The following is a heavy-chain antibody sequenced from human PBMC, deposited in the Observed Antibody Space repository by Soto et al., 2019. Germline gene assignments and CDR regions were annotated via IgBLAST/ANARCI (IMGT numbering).Heavy chain of an antibody. V-gene: IGHV1-18*01. Sequence: ASVKVSCKASGYTFTSYGISWVRQAPGQGLEWMGWISAYNGNTNYAQKLQGRVTMTTDTSTSTAYMELRSLRSDDTAVYYCARAAYYYESSGYYPGDYWGQGTLVTVS. CDR2: ISAYNGNT. CDR1: GYTFTSYG. J-gene: IGHJ4*02. D-gene: IGHD3-22*01. CDR3: ARAAYYYESSGYYPGDY.